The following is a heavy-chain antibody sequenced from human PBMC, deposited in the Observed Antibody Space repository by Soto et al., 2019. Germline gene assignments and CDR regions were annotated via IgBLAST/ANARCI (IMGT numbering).Heavy chain of an antibody. V-gene: IGHV3-33*01. D-gene: IGHD6-19*01. CDR1: GFAFRSYG. CDR2: IWYDGSNK. Sequence: QVQLVQSGGGVVQPGRSLRLSCAASGFAFRSYGMHWVRQAPGKGLEWVAIIWYDGSNKYYADSVKGRFTISRDNSANXXYLQMNSLRVEDTAVYYCARDSYVAGTSHSGDFDLWGQGTMVTVSS. J-gene: IGHJ3*01. CDR3: ARDSYVAGTSHSGDFDL.